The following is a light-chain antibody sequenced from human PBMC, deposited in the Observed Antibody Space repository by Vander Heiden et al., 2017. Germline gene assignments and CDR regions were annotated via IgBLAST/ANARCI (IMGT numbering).Light chain of an antibody. CDR1: SSDVGGYNY. V-gene: IGLV2-14*01. CDR2: EVS. J-gene: IGLJ2*01. CDR3: SSYTSSSTRGV. Sequence: QSALTQPASVSGSPGQSITTSCTGTSSDVGGYNYVSWYQQHPGKAPNLMIYEVSTRPSGVANRFSGSKSGNTASLTISGLQAEDEADYYCSSYTSSSTRGVFGGGTKLTVL.